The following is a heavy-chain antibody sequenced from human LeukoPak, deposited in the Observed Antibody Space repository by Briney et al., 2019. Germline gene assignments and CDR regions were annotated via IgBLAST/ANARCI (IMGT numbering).Heavy chain of an antibody. CDR2: INHSGST. CDR1: GGSFGGYY. V-gene: IGHV4-34*01. Sequence: SETLSLTCAVYGGSFGGYYWSWIRQPPGKGLEWIGEINHSGSTNYNPSLKSRVTISVDTSKNQFSLKLSSVAAADTAVYYCARGRYDSSGYQFDYWGQGTLVTVSS. J-gene: IGHJ4*02. D-gene: IGHD3-22*01. CDR3: ARGRYDSSGYQFDY.